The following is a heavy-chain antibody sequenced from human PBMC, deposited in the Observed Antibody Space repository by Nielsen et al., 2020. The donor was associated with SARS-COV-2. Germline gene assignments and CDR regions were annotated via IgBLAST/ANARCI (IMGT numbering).Heavy chain of an antibody. CDR3: ARERDWRGIAAAIGPFLANWFDP. D-gene: IGHD6-13*01. V-gene: IGHV3-9*01. Sequence: WIRQPPGKGLEWVSGISWNSGSIGYADSVKGRFTISRDNTKNSLHLQMNSLRSEDTAVYYCARERDWRGIAAAIGPFLANWFDPWGQGTLVTVSS. J-gene: IGHJ5*02. CDR2: ISWNSGSI.